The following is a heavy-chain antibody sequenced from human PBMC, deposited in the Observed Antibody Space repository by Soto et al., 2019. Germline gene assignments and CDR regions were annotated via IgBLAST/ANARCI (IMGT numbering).Heavy chain of an antibody. CDR1: GYTFTSYY. CDR2: INPSGGST. J-gene: IGHJ6*03. Sequence: GASVKVSCKASGYTFTSYYMHWVRQAPGQGLEWMGIINPSGGSTSYAQKFQGRVTMTRDTSTSTVYMELSSLRSEDTAVYYCARAPVDYENLVYMDVWGKGPTVTVSS. D-gene: IGHD4-17*01. V-gene: IGHV1-46*03. CDR3: ARAPVDYENLVYMDV.